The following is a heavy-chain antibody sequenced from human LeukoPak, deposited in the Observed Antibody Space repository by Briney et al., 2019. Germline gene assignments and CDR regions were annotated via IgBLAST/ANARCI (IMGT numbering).Heavy chain of an antibody. CDR3: ARGTYDFWSGYYTPNYYMDV. CDR2: IKQDGSEK. CDR1: GFTFSSYW. D-gene: IGHD3-3*01. V-gene: IGHV3-7*01. Sequence: GGSLRLSCVASGFTFSSYWMSWVRQAPGKGLEWVANIKQDGSEKYYVDSVKGRFTISRDNSKNTLYLQMNSLRAEDTAVYYCARGTYDFWSGYYTPNYYMDVWGKGTTVTVSS. J-gene: IGHJ6*03.